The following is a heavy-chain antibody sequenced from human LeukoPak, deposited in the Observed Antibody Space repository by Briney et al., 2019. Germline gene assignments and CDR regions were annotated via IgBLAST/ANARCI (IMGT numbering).Heavy chain of an antibody. D-gene: IGHD2/OR15-2a*01. Sequence: ASETQSLTCAVYGGSFSGYYWSWIRQPPGKGLEWIGEINHSGSTNYNPSLKSRVTISVDTSKNQFSLKLSSVTAADTAVYYCAGGIHRLLYVRNYYGMDVWGQGTTVTVSS. CDR3: AGGIHRLLYVRNYYGMDV. V-gene: IGHV4-34*01. CDR2: INHSGST. J-gene: IGHJ6*02. CDR1: GGSFSGYY.